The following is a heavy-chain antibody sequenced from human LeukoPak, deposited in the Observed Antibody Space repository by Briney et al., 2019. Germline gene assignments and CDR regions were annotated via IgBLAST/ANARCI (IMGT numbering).Heavy chain of an antibody. V-gene: IGHV4-34*01. CDR3: ARAGTVTTAFGAFDI. CDR1: GGSFSGYY. Sequence: SESLSLTCAVYGGSFSGYYWSWIRQPPGKGLEWIGEINHSGSTNYNPSLKSRVTISVDTSKNQFSLKLSSVTAADTAVYYCARAGTVTTAFGAFDIWGQGTMVTVSS. CDR2: INHSGST. J-gene: IGHJ3*02. D-gene: IGHD4-17*01.